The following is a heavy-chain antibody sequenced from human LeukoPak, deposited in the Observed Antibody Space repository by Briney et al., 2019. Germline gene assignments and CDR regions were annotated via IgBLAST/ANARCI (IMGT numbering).Heavy chain of an antibody. V-gene: IGHV3-7*01. J-gene: IGHJ4*02. CDR2: IKQDGSEK. Sequence: SGGSLRLSCAASGFIFTSYWMSWVRQAPGKGLEWVANIKQDGSEKYYVDSVKGRFTISRDNAKNSLFLQMSSLRAEDTDVYYCARHVRFEGVDYWGQGTLVTVSS. D-gene: IGHD3-3*01. CDR3: ARHVRFEGVDY. CDR1: GFIFTSYW.